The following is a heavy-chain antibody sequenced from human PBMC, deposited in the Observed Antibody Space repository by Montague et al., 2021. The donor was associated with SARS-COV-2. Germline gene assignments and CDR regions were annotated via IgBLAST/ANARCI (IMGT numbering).Heavy chain of an antibody. CDR2: TYYRSKWYN. V-gene: IGHV6-1*01. D-gene: IGHD5-18*01. J-gene: IGHJ6*02. CDR3: ARDTRIQLWFDRDYSSGMDV. Sequence: CAISGDSVSSDSAAWNWIRQSPSRGLEWLGRTYYRSKWYNDYAVSVKSRITINPDTSKNQFSLQLNSVTPEDTAVYYCARDTRIQLWFDRDYSSGMDVWGQGTTVTVSS. CDR1: GDSVSSDSAA.